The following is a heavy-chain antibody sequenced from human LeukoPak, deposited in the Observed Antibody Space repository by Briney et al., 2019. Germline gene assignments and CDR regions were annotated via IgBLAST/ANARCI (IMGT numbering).Heavy chain of an antibody. D-gene: IGHD2/OR15-2a*01. Sequence: TGGSLRLSCAASGFSFSDYDMNWVRQAPGEGLEWVSYIGPSGSTIFYADSVKGRFTVSRDNAKKSLYLQMDSLRADDTAVYYCARDISAAGHCYHYYTMDVWGQGTTVTVSS. V-gene: IGHV3-48*04. CDR3: ARDISAAGHCYHYYTMDV. CDR2: IGPSGSTI. J-gene: IGHJ6*02. CDR1: GFSFSDYD.